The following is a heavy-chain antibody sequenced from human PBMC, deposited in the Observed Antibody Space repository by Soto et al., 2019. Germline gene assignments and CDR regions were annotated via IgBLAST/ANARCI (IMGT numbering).Heavy chain of an antibody. Sequence: QVQLVQSGAEVKKPGASVKVSCKASGYTFTNYDIHWVRQATGQGLEGMGWMNPDSGNTGQSKQFQGRVTMTRDTSIITAYMEMSSLRSEDTAVYYCARGRFRRTWFDPWGQGTLVTVSS. J-gene: IGHJ5*02. D-gene: IGHD3-16*01. CDR2: MNPDSGNT. V-gene: IGHV1-8*01. CDR3: ARGRFRRTWFDP. CDR1: GYTFTNYD.